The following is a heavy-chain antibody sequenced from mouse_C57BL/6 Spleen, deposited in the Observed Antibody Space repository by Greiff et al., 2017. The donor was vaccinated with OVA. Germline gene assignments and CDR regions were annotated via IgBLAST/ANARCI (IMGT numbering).Heavy chain of an antibody. V-gene: IGHV1-55*01. Sequence: QVQLQQPGAELVKPGASVKMSCKASGYTFTSYWITWVKQRPGQGLEWIGDIYPGSGSTNYNEKFKSKATLTVDTSSSTAYMQLSSLTSEDSAVYYCARYGLPYAMDYWGQGTSVIVSS. CDR2: IYPGSGST. CDR1: GYTFTSYW. D-gene: IGHD1-1*02. J-gene: IGHJ4*01. CDR3: ARYGLPYAMDY.